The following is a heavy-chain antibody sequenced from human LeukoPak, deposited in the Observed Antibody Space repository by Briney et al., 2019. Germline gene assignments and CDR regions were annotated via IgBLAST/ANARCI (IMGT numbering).Heavy chain of an antibody. CDR3: ARQTTRFCSGGTCYSNFAFDM. J-gene: IGHJ3*02. CDR2: VYNSGST. V-gene: IGHV4-59*08. Sequence: SETLSLTCTVSGGSLSTYYWGWIRQPPGKTLEWIGYVYNSGSTNYNPSLKSRVTISVDTSKKQLSLKLTSVTAEDTAVYYCARQTTRFCSGGTCYSNFAFDMWGQGTMVIVSS. CDR1: GGSLSTYY. D-gene: IGHD2-15*01.